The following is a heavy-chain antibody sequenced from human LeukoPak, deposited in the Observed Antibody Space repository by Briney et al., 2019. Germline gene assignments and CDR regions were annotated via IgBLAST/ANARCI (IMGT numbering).Heavy chain of an antibody. D-gene: IGHD1-26*01. CDR2: IYSGGST. Sequence: GGSLRLSCAASGFTVSSNYMSWVRQAPGKGLEWVSVIYSGGSTYYADSVKGRFTISRHNSKNTLYLQMNSLRADDTAVYYCARAASIVRDAFDIWGQGTMVTVSS. V-gene: IGHV3-53*04. CDR1: GFTVSSNY. J-gene: IGHJ3*02. CDR3: ARAASIVRDAFDI.